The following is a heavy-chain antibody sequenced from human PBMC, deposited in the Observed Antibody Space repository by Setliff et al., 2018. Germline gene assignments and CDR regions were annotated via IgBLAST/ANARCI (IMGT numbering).Heavy chain of an antibody. V-gene: IGHV4-59*03. J-gene: IGHJ4*02. Sequence: SETLSLTCTVSGGSISGYYWSWIRQPPEKGLESLGYIYSSGNTNYNPSLKSRVTISVDMSKNQFSLKLSSVTAADTALYYCTVYNTGSSKDHYWGQGTPVTVSS. CDR2: IYSSGNT. CDR3: TVYNTGSSKDHY. CDR1: GGSISGYY. D-gene: IGHD2-8*02.